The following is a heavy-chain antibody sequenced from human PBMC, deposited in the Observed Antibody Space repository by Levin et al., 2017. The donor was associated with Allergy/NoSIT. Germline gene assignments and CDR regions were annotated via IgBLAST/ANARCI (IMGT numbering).Heavy chain of an antibody. Sequence: GGSLRLSCAASDFTFSSFWMHWVRQAPGKGLVWVSRINSDGSSTIYADSVKGRFTISRDNAKNTLYLQTKSLRAEDTAVYYCAREGRWGEHFDLWGRGTLVTVSS. CDR2: INSDGSST. D-gene: IGHD4-23*01. V-gene: IGHV3-74*01. CDR3: AREGRWGEHFDL. CDR1: DFTFSSFW. J-gene: IGHJ2*01.